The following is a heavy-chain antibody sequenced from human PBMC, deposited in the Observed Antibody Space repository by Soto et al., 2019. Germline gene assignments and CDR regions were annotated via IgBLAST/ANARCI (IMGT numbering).Heavy chain of an antibody. Sequence: PSQTLSLTCAISGDSVSVNNIAWNWIRQSPSRGLEWLGRTYYRSRWYNDYAGSVKSRININPDTSKNQFSLQLNSVTPEDTAVYYCATTPLRAAAIRNDFDSWGQGTLVTVSS. V-gene: IGHV6-1*01. CDR3: ATTPLRAAAIRNDFDS. D-gene: IGHD2-2*02. CDR1: GDSVSVNNIA. J-gene: IGHJ4*02. CDR2: TYYRSRWYN.